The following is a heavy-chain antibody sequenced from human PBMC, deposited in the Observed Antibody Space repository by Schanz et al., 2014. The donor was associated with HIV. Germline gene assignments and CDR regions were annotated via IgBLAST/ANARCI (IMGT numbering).Heavy chain of an antibody. J-gene: IGHJ6*02. Sequence: QVQLVQSGAEVKKPGASVKVSCKASGHTFTNYGISWVRQAPGQGLEWMGWISAYKGNTNYAQKLQGRVTMTTDTSTNTAYMELRRLRSDDTAVYYCARWGRGCSGGSCYWGYYGMDVWGQGTTVTVSS. CDR1: GHTFTNYG. CDR2: ISAYKGNT. D-gene: IGHD2-15*01. CDR3: ARWGRGCSGGSCYWGYYGMDV. V-gene: IGHV1-18*04.